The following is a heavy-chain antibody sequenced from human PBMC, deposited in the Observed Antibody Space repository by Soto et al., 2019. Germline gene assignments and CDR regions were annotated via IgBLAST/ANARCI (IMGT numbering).Heavy chain of an antibody. CDR2: ISYDGSNK. CDR1: GFTFSSYG. Sequence: QVQLVESGGGVVQPGRSLRLSCAASGFTFSSYGMHWVRQAPGKGLEWVAVISYDGSNKYYADSVKGRFTISRDNSKNTLYLQMNSLRAEDTAVYYCAKVGLGYGDYEFDYWGQGTLVTVSS. D-gene: IGHD4-17*01. J-gene: IGHJ4*02. CDR3: AKVGLGYGDYEFDY. V-gene: IGHV3-30*18.